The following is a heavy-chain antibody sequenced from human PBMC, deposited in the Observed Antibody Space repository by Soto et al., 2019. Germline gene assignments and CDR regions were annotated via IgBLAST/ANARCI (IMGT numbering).Heavy chain of an antibody. V-gene: IGHV1-18*01. J-gene: IGHJ5*02. CDR2: ISAYNGNT. Sequence: QVQLVQSGAEVKKPGASVKVSCKASGYTFTSYGISWVRQAPGQRLEWMGWISAYNGNTNYAQKLQGRVTMTTDTSTSTAYMELRSRRSDDTAVYYCARDIPTAHYDFWSGYPKEGPNWFDPWGQGTLVTVSS. D-gene: IGHD3-3*01. CDR3: ARDIPTAHYDFWSGYPKEGPNWFDP. CDR1: GYTFTSYG.